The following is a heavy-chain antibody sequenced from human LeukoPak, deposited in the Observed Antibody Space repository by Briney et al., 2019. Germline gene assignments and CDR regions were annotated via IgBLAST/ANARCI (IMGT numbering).Heavy chain of an antibody. V-gene: IGHV3-33*01. D-gene: IGHD6-13*01. Sequence: PGRSLRLSCAASGFTFSSYGMHWVRQAPGKGLEWVAVIWYDGSNKYYADSVKGRFTISRDNSKNTLYLQMNSLRAEDTAVYYCAREGQQLRTSYFDYWAREPWSPSPQ. CDR2: IWYDGSNK. CDR1: GFTFSSYG. J-gene: IGHJ4*02. CDR3: AREGQQLRTSYFDY.